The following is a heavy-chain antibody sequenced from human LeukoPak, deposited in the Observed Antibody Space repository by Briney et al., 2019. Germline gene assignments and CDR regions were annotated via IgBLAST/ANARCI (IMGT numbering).Heavy chain of an antibody. D-gene: IGHD3-9*01. V-gene: IGHV3-23*01. CDR2: ISGSGGST. J-gene: IGHJ4*02. CDR1: GFTFSSYA. CDR3: AKGSRYFDPQWLSW. Sequence: GGSLRLSCAASGFTFSSYAMSWVRQAPGKGLEWASAISGSGGSTYYADSVKGRFTISRDNSKNTLYLQMNSLRAEDTAVYYCAKGSRYFDPQWLSWWGQGTLVTVSS.